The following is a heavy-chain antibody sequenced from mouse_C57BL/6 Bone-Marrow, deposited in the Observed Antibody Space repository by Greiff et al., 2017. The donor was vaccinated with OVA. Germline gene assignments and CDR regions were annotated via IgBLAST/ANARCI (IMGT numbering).Heavy chain of an antibody. Sequence: EVMLVESGGGLVQPGGSLSLSCAASGFTFTDYYMSWVRQTPGKALEWLGFIRNTANGYTTEYSASVKGRFTISRDTSKSILYLQMNALRAEDSATDYYAGGGDYATDFDVWGTGTPVTVSS. V-gene: IGHV7-3*01. CDR3: AGGGDYATDFDV. D-gene: IGHD2-4*01. CDR1: GFTFTDYY. J-gene: IGHJ1*03. CDR2: IRNTANGYTT.